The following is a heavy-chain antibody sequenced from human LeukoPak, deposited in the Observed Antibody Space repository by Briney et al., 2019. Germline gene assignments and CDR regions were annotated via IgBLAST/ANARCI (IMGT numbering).Heavy chain of an antibody. D-gene: IGHD3-10*01. J-gene: IGHJ3*02. CDR2: ISGSGGST. V-gene: IGHV3-23*01. CDR3: AKSMVRGVIIYAFDI. CDR1: GLSFSRFL. Sequence: GGSLRLSCAASGLSFSRFLMNWVRQAPGKGLEWVSAISGSGGSTYYADSVKGRFTISRDNSKNTLYLQMNSLRAEDTAVYYCAKSMVRGVIIYAFDIWGQGTMVTVSS.